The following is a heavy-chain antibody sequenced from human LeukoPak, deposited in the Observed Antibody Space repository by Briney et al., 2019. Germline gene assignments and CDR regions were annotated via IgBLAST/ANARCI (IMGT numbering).Heavy chain of an antibody. CDR3: ARGHSGWYDY. D-gene: IGHD6-19*01. CDR2: LSGSGGST. CDR1: GFTFSSYG. V-gene: IGHV3-23*01. Sequence: GGTLRLSCAASGFTFSSYGMSWVRQAPGKGLEWVSALSGSGGSTYYADSVKGRFTISRDNSKNTLYLQMNSLRAEDTAVYYCARGHSGWYDYWGQGTLVTVSS. J-gene: IGHJ4*02.